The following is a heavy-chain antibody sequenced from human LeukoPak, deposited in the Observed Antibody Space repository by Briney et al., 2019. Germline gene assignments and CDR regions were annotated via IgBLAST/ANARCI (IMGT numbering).Heavy chain of an antibody. J-gene: IGHJ6*03. CDR1: GFIFSSFG. CDR2: TQDDESNK. Sequence: GGSLRPSCAASGFIFSSFGMHWVRQAPGKGLEWVAFTQDDESNKFYADSVKGRFTISRDNSKNTLFLQMSSLRPEDTALYYCVKQMVERPHYYYMDVWGKGTTVTVSS. D-gene: IGHD2-8*01. V-gene: IGHV3-30*02. CDR3: VKQMVERPHYYYMDV.